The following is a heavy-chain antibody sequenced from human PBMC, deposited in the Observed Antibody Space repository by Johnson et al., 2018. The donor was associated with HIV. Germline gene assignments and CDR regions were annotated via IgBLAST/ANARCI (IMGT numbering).Heavy chain of an antibody. J-gene: IGHJ3*02. CDR2: IYIDGST. D-gene: IGHD1-26*01. V-gene: IGHV3-66*02. Sequence: VQLVESGGGLVQPGGSLRLSCAASGFTVSSNYMSWVRQAPGKGLEWVSLIYIDGSTSYADPVTGRFTISRDNSQNPLYLQMNSLRVEDTAVYYCARGPWDDAFDIWGQGTMVTVSS. CDR1: GFTVSSNY. CDR3: ARGPWDDAFDI.